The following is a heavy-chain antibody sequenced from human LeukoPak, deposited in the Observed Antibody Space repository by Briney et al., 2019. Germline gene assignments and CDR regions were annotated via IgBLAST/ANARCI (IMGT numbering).Heavy chain of an antibody. D-gene: IGHD3-22*01. Sequence: GGSLRLSCAASGFTFSSYAMHWVRQAPGKGLEWVAVISYDGSNKYYADSVKGRFTISRDNSKNTLYLQMNSLRAEDTAVYYCARDYYDSSGYYWGYYYYYMDVWGKGTTVTVSS. J-gene: IGHJ6*03. CDR1: GFTFSSYA. CDR3: ARDYYDSSGYYWGYYYYYMDV. CDR2: ISYDGSNK. V-gene: IGHV3-30*04.